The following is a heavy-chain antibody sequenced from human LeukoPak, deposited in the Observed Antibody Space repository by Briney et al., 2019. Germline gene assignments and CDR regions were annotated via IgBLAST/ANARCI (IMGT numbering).Heavy chain of an antibody. V-gene: IGHV3-30*18. CDR1: GFTFSSYG. D-gene: IGHD3-9*01. J-gene: IGHJ4*02. Sequence: GGSLRLSCAASGFTFSSYGMHWVRQAPGKGLEWVAVISYDGSNKYYADSVKGRFTISRDNSKNTLYLQMNSLRAEDTAVYYCAKDLTRPRGYFDYWGQGTLVTVSS. CDR2: ISYDGSNK. CDR3: AKDLTRPRGYFDY.